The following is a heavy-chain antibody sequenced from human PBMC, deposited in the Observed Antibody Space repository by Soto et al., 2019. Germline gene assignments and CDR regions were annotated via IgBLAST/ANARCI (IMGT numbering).Heavy chain of an antibody. CDR1: GYTFTSYG. J-gene: IGHJ4*02. CDR2: ISAYNGNT. CDR3: ARDPISYYGSGSYYNSLRVLDY. V-gene: IGHV1-18*01. D-gene: IGHD3-10*01. Sequence: ASVKVSCKASGYTFTSYGISGVQQAPGQELEWMGWISAYNGNTNYAQKLQGRVTMTTDTSTSTAYMELRSLRSDDTAVYYCARDPISYYGSGSYYNSLRVLDYWGQGTLVTVSS.